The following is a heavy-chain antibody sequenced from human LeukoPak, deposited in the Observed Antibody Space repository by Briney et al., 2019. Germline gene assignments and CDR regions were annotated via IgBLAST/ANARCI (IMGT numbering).Heavy chain of an antibody. D-gene: IGHD3-22*01. V-gene: IGHV3-23*01. CDR3: AKGKGSSSGSFDH. J-gene: IGHJ4*02. CDR2: ISDSGGST. CDR1: GFTFSSYA. Sequence: GGSLRLSCAASGFTFSSYAMSWVRQTPGKGLGWVSGISDSGGSTYYADSLRGRFTISRDNSKNTLYLQMNNLRAEDAAVYYCAKGKGSSSGSFDHCGQGTLVTVSS.